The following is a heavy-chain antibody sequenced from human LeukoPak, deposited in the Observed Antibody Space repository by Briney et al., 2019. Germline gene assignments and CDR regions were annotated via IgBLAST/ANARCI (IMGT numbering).Heavy chain of an antibody. Sequence: QSGGSLRLSCAASGFTFSSYTMHWVRQAPGKGLEWVAVISYDGSNKYYADSVKGRLTISRDNSKYTLYLQMNSLRAEDTAVYYCARDRAVAVPGNWFDPWGQGTLVTVSS. J-gene: IGHJ5*02. CDR3: ARDRAVAVPGNWFDP. V-gene: IGHV3-30-3*01. D-gene: IGHD6-19*01. CDR1: GFTFSSYT. CDR2: ISYDGSNK.